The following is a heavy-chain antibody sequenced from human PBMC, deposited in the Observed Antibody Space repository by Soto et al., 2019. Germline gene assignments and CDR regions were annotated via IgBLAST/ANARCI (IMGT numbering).Heavy chain of an antibody. CDR1: GYDFTNYW. CDR3: ARLFNPGSAAGLDY. J-gene: IGHJ4*02. D-gene: IGHD6-13*01. V-gene: IGHV5-51*01. CDR2: IYPGDSDT. Sequence: PGESLKISCKTSGYDFTNYWIGWVRQIPGKGLEWMGIIYPGDSDTRYSPSFQGQITISADKSISTAYLQWSSLKASDTAMYYCARLFNPGSAAGLDYWGQGILVTVSS.